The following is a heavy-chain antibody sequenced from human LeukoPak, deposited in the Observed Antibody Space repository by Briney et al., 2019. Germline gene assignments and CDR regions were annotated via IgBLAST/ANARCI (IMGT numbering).Heavy chain of an antibody. CDR3: ARNSSSRATDY. CDR2: ISSSSSYI. CDR1: GFTVSSNY. Sequence: GGSVRLSCAASGFTVSSNYMSWVGQAPGKGLEWVSSISSSSSYIYYADSVKSQFTISRDNAKNSLYLQMNSLRAEDTAVYYCARNSSSRATDYWGQGTLVTVSS. D-gene: IGHD6-13*01. J-gene: IGHJ4*02. V-gene: IGHV3-21*01.